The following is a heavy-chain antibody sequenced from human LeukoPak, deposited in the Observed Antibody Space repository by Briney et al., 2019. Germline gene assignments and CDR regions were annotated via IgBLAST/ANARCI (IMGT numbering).Heavy chain of an antibody. CDR2: IRSDGKYK. D-gene: IGHD1-1*01. J-gene: IGHJ4*02. Sequence: AGGSLRLSCAASGFTFSTYGMHWVRQAPGKGLEWVAYIRSDGKYKPYADSVKGRFTISRDNSKNTMYLQMNSLRIDDTAVYYCVKKGQADDDGKPDWGQGTLVTVSS. V-gene: IGHV3-30*02. CDR3: VKKGQADDDGKPD. CDR1: GFTFSTYG.